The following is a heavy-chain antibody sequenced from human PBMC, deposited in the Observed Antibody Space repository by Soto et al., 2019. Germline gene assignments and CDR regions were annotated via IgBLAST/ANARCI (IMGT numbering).Heavy chain of an antibody. Sequence: GASVKVSCKASGYTFTSYAMHWVRQAPGQRLEWMGWINAGNGNTKYSQKFQGRVTITRDTSASTAYMELSSLRSEDTAVYYCARDHAGYSSETQTSTFDYWGQGTLVTVSS. CDR3: ARDHAGYSSETQTSTFDY. D-gene: IGHD6-19*01. J-gene: IGHJ4*02. CDR1: GYTFTSYA. V-gene: IGHV1-3*01. CDR2: INAGNGNT.